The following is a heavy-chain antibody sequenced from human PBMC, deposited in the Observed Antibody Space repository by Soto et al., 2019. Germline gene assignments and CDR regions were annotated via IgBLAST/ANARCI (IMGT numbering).Heavy chain of an antibody. D-gene: IGHD2-15*01. CDR3: VKESTPPFFDS. J-gene: IGHJ4*02. V-gene: IGHV3-33*03. CDR2: MWYDGLRQ. Sequence: GGALRLSCVESGFTRNDYVVHWVRQAPGKGLEWVALMWYDGLRQTYLDSVRGRFTVSRDSSTNTIYLQMNSLRVEDTGNYFCVKESTPPFFDSWGQGTPVTVSS. CDR1: GFTRNDYV.